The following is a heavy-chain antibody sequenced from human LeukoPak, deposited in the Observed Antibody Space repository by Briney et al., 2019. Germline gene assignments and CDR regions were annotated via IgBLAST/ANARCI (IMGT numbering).Heavy chain of an antibody. CDR1: GYTFTSYD. CDR2: MNSNSGNT. V-gene: IGHV1-8*01. J-gene: IGHJ4*02. D-gene: IGHD2-15*01. CDR3: ARRYCSGGSCYGEGY. Sequence: ASVKVSCKASGYTFTSYDINWVRQATGQGLEWMGWMNSNSGNTGYAQKFQGRVTMTRNTSISTAYMELSSLRSEDTAVYYCARRYCSGGSCYGEGYWGQGTLVTVSS.